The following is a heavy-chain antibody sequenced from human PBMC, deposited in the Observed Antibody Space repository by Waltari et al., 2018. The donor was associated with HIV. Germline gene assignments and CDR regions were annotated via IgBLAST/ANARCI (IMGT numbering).Heavy chain of an antibody. CDR2: INPDGSET. D-gene: IGHD1-1*01. CDR1: GFTFRTPW. J-gene: IGHJ4*02. V-gene: IGHV3-7*01. CDR3: ARAGGAWNRFDY. Sequence: EVQLVESGGGLVQPGGSLRLSCAASGFTFRTPWMTREGKEPGKGLGWLANINPDGSETYQVDSAKGRFTISRDNAKNSLYLQMNSLRVEDTAVYYCARAGGAWNRFDYWGQGTLVTVSS.